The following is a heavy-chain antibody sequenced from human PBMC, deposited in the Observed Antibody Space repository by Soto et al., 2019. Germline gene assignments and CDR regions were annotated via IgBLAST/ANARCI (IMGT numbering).Heavy chain of an antibody. D-gene: IGHD3-22*01. J-gene: IGHJ4*01. Sequence: QVQLQESGPGLVKPSQTLSLTCSVSGGSISNSDTYWTWIRQPPWKGLERIGYIYQNARTHYNPSLKTRSVISVDTSKDQFSLRISSVTAADTAIYYCARTSYESIGYDSFDPWGQGTLLKVSS. CDR2: IYQNART. CDR3: ARTSYESIGYDSFDP. V-gene: IGHV4-30-4*01. CDR1: GGSISNSDTY.